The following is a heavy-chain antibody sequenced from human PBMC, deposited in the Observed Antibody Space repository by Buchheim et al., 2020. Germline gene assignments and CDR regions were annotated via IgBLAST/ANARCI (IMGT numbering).Heavy chain of an antibody. J-gene: IGHJ2*01. Sequence: EVQLVESGGGLVKPGGSLRLSCAASGFTFSNAWMSWVRQAPGKGLEWVGRIKSKTDGGTTDYAAPVKGRFTISRDDSKNTMYLQMNSLKTEDTAVYYCTTDPPEEGMEPRDWYFDLWGRGTL. CDR2: IKSKTDGGTT. CDR1: GFTFSNAW. D-gene: IGHD1-1*01. CDR3: TTDPPEEGMEPRDWYFDL. V-gene: IGHV3-15*01.